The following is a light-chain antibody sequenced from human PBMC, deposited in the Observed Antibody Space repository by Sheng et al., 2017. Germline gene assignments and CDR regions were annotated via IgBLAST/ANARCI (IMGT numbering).Light chain of an antibody. V-gene: IGKV3-15*01. J-gene: IGKJ2*04. CDR2: GAS. Sequence: EIVMTQSPATLSVSPGDRATLSCRASQSISSDLAWFQQKPGQPPRLLIYGASTRATGIPARFSGSGSGTEFTLTISRLEPEDFAVYYCQQYGASPPWSFGQGTKLEI. CDR3: QQYGASPPWS. CDR1: QSISSD.